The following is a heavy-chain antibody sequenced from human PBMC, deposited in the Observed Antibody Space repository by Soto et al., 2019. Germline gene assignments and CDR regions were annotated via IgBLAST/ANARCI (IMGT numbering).Heavy chain of an antibody. CDR2: IYYSGST. CDR3: ASRNYYYYYIDV. J-gene: IGHJ6*03. Sequence: SETLSLTCAVSGGSISSSNYYWGWIRQPPGKGLEWIATIYYSGSTYYNPSLKSRVTISVDTSKNQFSLKLSSVTAADTAMYYCASRNYYYYYIDVWGKGTTVTVSS. CDR1: GGSISSSNYY. V-gene: IGHV4-39*01.